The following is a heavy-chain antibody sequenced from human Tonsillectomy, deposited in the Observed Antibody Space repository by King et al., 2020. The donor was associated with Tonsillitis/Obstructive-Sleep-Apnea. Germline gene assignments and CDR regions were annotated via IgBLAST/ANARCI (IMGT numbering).Heavy chain of an antibody. V-gene: IGHV3-7*04. CDR1: GFTFSSYW. CDR3: ARDTSMARDY. D-gene: IGHD5-18*01. J-gene: IGHJ4*02. Sequence: VQLVESGGGLGQPGGALRLSCAASGFTFSSYWMSWGRQAPGKGLEWGANMNEEGSEKYYVDSVKGRFTISRDNAKNSLYLQMNSLRAEDTAVYYCARDTSMARDYWGQGTLVTVSS. CDR2: MNEEGSEK.